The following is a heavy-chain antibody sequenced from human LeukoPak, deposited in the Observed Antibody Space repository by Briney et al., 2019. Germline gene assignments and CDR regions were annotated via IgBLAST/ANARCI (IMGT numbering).Heavy chain of an antibody. Sequence: SETLSLTCAVYGGSFSGYYWSWIRQPPGKGLEWIGEINHSGGTNYNPSLKSRVTISVDTSKNQFSLKLNSVTAADTAIYYCAAMTTVTMYSYFFDSWGQGTLLTVSS. CDR3: AAMTTVTMYSYFFDS. CDR2: INHSGGT. D-gene: IGHD4-17*01. CDR1: GGSFSGYY. V-gene: IGHV4-34*01. J-gene: IGHJ4*02.